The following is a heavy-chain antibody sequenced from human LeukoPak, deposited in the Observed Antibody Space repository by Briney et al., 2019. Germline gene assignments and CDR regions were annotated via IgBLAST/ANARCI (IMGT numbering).Heavy chain of an antibody. CDR2: IYHSGST. V-gene: IGHV4-38-2*01. Sequence: SETLSLTCAVSGYSLNSGYFWGWIRQPPGQGLEWIGTIYHSGSTSYNPSLKSRVTMSVDTSKNQFSLKLSSVTGADTAVYYCARHRGLGGTTNYFDYWGQGTLVTVSS. D-gene: IGHD1-7*01. CDR3: ARHRGLGGTTNYFDY. J-gene: IGHJ4*02. CDR1: GYSLNSGYF.